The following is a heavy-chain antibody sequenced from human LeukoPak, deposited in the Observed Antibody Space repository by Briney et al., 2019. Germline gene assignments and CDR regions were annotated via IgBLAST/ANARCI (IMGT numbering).Heavy chain of an antibody. CDR3: AKESYIVVVVGATSSHFDH. CDR2: ISGSGGST. V-gene: IGHV3-23*01. CDR1: GFTFSSYA. D-gene: IGHD2-15*01. Sequence: PGGSLRLSCAASGFTFSSYAMSWVRQAPGKWLEWVSAISGSGGSTYYADSVKGRFTISRDNSKNTLYLQMNSLRAEDTAVDYCAKESYIVVVVGATSSHFDHWGQGTLVTVPS. J-gene: IGHJ4*02.